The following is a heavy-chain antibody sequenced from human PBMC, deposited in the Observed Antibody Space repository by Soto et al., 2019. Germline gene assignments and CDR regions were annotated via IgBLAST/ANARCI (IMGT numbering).Heavy chain of an antibody. V-gene: IGHV3-23*01. Sequence: EEQLLESGGDLVQPGGSLRLSCAASGFTFSNYAMGWVRQAPGKGLEWVSGLSGGANTRYYADSVRGRFTISRDNSKNTVYLQMTSLRVEDTAVYYCANWRSSLWFGELFSTWGQGTLVTVSS. D-gene: IGHD3-10*01. CDR3: ANWRSSLWFGELFST. CDR2: LSGGANTR. J-gene: IGHJ5*02. CDR1: GFTFSNYA.